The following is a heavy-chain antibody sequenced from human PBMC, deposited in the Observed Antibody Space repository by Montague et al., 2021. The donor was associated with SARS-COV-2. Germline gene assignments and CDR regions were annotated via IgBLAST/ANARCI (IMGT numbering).Heavy chain of an antibody. D-gene: IGHD2-8*01. J-gene: IGHJ6*02. CDR1: GGSISSYY. CDR2: IYYSGST. CDR3: ARLLRSCSNGVCRTYYYYAMDV. Sequence: SETLSLTCTVSGGSISSYYWSWIRQSPGKGLEWIGYIYYSGSTXXXPXXXXRVTVSVDRSKNQVSLKLSSVTPADTAVYYCARLLRSCSNGVCRTYYYYAMDVWGQGTTVTVSS. V-gene: IGHV4-59*01.